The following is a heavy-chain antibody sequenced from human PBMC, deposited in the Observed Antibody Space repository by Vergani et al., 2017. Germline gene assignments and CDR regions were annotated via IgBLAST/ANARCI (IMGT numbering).Heavy chain of an antibody. V-gene: IGHV3-30*18. CDR1: GFTFSSYG. CDR2: ISYDGSNK. Sequence: QVQLVESGGGVVQPGRSLRLSCAASGFTFSSYGMHWVRQAPGKGLEGVAVISYDGSNKYYADSVKGQFTISRDNSKNTLYLQMNSLRAEDTAVYYCAKAMIKAKNWFDPWGQGTLVTVSS. J-gene: IGHJ5*02. CDR3: AKAMIKAKNWFDP. D-gene: IGHD3-16*01.